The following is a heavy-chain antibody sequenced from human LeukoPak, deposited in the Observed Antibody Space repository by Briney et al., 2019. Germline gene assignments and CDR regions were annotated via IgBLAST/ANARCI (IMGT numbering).Heavy chain of an antibody. V-gene: IGHV1-69*06. CDR2: IIPIFGTA. CDR3: ARSYYGYYYYYMDV. CDR1: GGTFSSYA. D-gene: IGHD1-26*01. Sequence: SVKVSCKASGGTFSSYAISWVRQAPGQGLEWMGGIIPIFGTANYAQKFQGGVTITADKSTSTAYMELSSLRSEDTAVYYCARSYYGYYYYYMDVWGKGTTVTVSS. J-gene: IGHJ6*03.